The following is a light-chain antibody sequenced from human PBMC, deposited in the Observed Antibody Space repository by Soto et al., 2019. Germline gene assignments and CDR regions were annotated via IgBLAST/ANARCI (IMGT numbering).Light chain of an antibody. J-gene: IGLJ3*02. V-gene: IGLV4-60*01. Sequence: QLVLTQSSSASVSLGSSVRLTCSLSSGHSSYIIAWHQQQPGKAPRYLMKLEGSGSYNKGSGVPDRFSGSSSGADRYLTIXXXXXXXXADSFCETWDSNTWVFGGGTKLTVL. CDR2: LEGSGSY. CDR1: SGHSSYI. CDR3: ETWDSNTWV.